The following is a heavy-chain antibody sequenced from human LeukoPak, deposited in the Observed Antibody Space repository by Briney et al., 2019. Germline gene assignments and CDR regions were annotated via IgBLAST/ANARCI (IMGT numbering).Heavy chain of an antibody. CDR2: INPSGGST. D-gene: IGHD6-19*01. CDR3: ARAVAAAGPIAVAGTLKSVFSYYYMDV. V-gene: IGHV1-46*01. CDR1: GYTFTSYY. Sequence: GASVKVSCKASGYTFTSYYMHWVRQAPGQGLEWMGIINPSGGSTSYAQKFQGRVTMTRDMSTSTVYMELSSLRSEDTAVYYCARAVAAAGPIAVAGTLKSVFSYYYMDVWGKGTTVTVSS. J-gene: IGHJ6*03.